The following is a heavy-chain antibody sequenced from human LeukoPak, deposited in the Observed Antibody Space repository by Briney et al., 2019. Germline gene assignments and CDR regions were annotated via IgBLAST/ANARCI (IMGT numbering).Heavy chain of an antibody. D-gene: IGHD6-6*01. CDR3: AREGGEQLVTYFSYMDV. V-gene: IGHV4-4*07. Sequence: ASETLSLTCTVSGGSISSYYWSWIRQPAGKGLEWIGRIYTSGSTNYNPSLKSRVTMSVDTSKNQFSLKLSSVTAADTAVYYCAREGGEQLVTYFSYMDVWGKGTTVTVSS. CDR1: GGSISSYY. J-gene: IGHJ6*03. CDR2: IYTSGST.